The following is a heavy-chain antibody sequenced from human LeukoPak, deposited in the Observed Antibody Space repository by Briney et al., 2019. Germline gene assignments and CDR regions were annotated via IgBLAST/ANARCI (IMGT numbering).Heavy chain of an antibody. J-gene: IGHJ4*02. Sequence: PSETLSLTCTVSNGSISSFYWTWIRQPPGKGLEWIGYIHYTGTTDYNPSLKSRVTISVDTSKNQFSLKLSSVTAADTAVYYCARGYGRYFDYWGQGTLVTVSS. V-gene: IGHV4-59*01. D-gene: IGHD5-18*01. CDR1: NGSISSFY. CDR3: ARGYGRYFDY. CDR2: IHYTGTT.